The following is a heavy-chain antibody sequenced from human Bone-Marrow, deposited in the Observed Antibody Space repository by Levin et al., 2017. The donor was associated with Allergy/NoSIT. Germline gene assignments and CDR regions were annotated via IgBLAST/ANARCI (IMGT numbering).Heavy chain of an antibody. CDR3: ARSYGSGSYFTITDY. J-gene: IGHJ4*02. CDR2: ISSSSSTI. V-gene: IGHV3-48*02. D-gene: IGHD3-10*01. Sequence: QAGGSLRLSCAASGFTFSSYSMNWVRQAPGKGLEWVSYISSSSSTIYYADSVKGRFTISRDNAKNSLYLQMNSLRDEDTAVYYCARSYGSGSYFTITDYWGQGTLVTVSS. CDR1: GFTFSSYS.